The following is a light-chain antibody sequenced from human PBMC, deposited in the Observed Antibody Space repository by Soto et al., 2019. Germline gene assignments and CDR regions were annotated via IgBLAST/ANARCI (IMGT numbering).Light chain of an antibody. V-gene: IGKV3-20*01. CDR3: QQYGDSSWT. CDR2: GAS. CDR1: QGVNSAY. Sequence: EIVLTQSPGTLSLSPGERATLSCRASQGVNSAYLAWYQQRPGQSPSLLIHGASSRATGIPDRFSASGSGTDFTLTISRLEPEDFAVYYCQQYGDSSWTFGQGTKVDIK. J-gene: IGKJ1*01.